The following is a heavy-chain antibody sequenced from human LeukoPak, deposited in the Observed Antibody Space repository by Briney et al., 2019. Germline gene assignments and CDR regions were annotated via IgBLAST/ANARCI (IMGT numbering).Heavy chain of an antibody. CDR1: GYSFTSYW. CDR3: ARDIQEVAVAGSDYYYYYGMDV. J-gene: IGHJ6*02. CDR2: IYPGDSDT. D-gene: IGHD6-19*01. Sequence: GESLKISCKGSGYSFTSYWIGWVRQMPGKGLEWMGIIYPGDSDTRYSPSFQGQVTISADKSISTAYLQWSSLKASDTAMYYCARDIQEVAVAGSDYYYYYGMDVWGQGTTVTVSS. V-gene: IGHV5-51*01.